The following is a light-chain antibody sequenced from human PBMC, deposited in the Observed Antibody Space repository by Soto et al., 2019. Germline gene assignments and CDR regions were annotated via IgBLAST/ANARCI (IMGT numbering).Light chain of an antibody. CDR3: QQYNFLAST. Sequence: DIVMMQSPATLSVSPGERATLSCRSSQRIGSNFAWYQQNPGQAPRLLIFTTSTRPTGVPARFSGSGSGTEFTLTISSLQSADFAVYYCQQYNFLASTFGQGTKVEIK. CDR1: QRIGSN. J-gene: IGKJ1*01. V-gene: IGKV3-15*01. CDR2: TTS.